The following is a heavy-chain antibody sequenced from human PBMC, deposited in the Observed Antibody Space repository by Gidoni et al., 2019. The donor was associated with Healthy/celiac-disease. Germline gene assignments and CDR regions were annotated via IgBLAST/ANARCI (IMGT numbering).Heavy chain of an antibody. CDR3: ARALIAVGSGSGWAFDY. Sequence: EVQLVESGGGLVKPGGSLRLSCAASGFTFSSYSMNWVRQAPGKGLEWDSSISSSSSYIYYADSVKGRFTISRDNAKNSLYLQMNSLRAEDTAVYYCARALIAVGSGSGWAFDYWGQGTLVTVSS. V-gene: IGHV3-21*01. CDR2: ISSSSSYI. J-gene: IGHJ4*02. D-gene: IGHD6-19*01. CDR1: GFTFSSYS.